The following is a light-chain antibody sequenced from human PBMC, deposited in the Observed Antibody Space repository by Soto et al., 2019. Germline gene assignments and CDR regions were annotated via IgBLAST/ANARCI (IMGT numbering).Light chain of an antibody. CDR3: QQYGSSPYT. CDR1: QSVSFNY. J-gene: IGKJ2*01. Sequence: EIVLTQSPGTLSLSPGERATLSCGASQSVSFNYLAWYQQKVGLAPRLLIYDASRRATGTPDRFSGSGSGPDFTLTISRLEPEDFAVYVCQQYGSSPYTFGQGTNLEIK. V-gene: IGKV3D-20*01. CDR2: DAS.